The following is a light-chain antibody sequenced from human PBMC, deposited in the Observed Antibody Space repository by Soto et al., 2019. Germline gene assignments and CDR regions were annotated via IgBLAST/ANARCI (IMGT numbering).Light chain of an antibody. CDR2: GAS. CDR1: QSVSSTY. J-gene: IGKJ5*01. CDR3: QQYDSSPFT. Sequence: EIVLTQSPGTLSLSPGERATLSCRASQSVSSTYLAWYQQKPGQAPWLLIYGASSRASSVPDRFSGSGSGTDFTLTISGLEPEDFAVYYCQQYDSSPFTFGQGTRLDI. V-gene: IGKV3-20*01.